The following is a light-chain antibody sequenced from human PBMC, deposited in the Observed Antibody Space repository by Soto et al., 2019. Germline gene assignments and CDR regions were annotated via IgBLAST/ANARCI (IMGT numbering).Light chain of an antibody. CDR2: GAS. V-gene: IGKV3D-15*01. CDR1: QSLNRN. CDR3: QHYNAWPPAFT. Sequence: EILMTQSPATLSVSPGERATLSCRASQSLNRNLDWYQQKPGQAPRLIIYGASTRASGIPARFSGSVSGTEFTLTISSLQSEDFALYYCQHYNAWPPAFTFGPGTKVDL. J-gene: IGKJ3*01.